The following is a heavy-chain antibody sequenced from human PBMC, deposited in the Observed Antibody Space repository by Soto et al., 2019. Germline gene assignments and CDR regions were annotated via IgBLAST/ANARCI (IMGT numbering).Heavy chain of an antibody. CDR2: ISSGSGYI. J-gene: IGHJ4*02. D-gene: IGHD6-19*01. CDR3: ARDGAVAGKLDY. CDR1: GVTFSTYT. Sequence: PGGSLRLSWAASGVTFSTYTINCVRQAPGKGLEWVSSISSGSGYIYYADSVKGRFTISRDNAKKSLYLQMNSLRAEDTAVYYCARDGAVAGKLDYWGQGTLVTVSS. V-gene: IGHV3-21*01.